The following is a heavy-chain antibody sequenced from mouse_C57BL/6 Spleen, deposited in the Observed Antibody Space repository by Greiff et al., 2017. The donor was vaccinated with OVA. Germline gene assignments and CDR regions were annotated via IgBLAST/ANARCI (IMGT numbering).Heavy chain of an antibody. D-gene: IGHD2-5*01. V-gene: IGHV1-69*01. CDR2: IDPSDSYT. CDR3: AREGLYYSNYEKYFDV. Sequence: VQLQQPGAELVMPGASVKLSCKASGYTFTSYWMHWVKQRPGQGLEWIGEIDPSDSYTNYNQKFKGKSTLTVDKSSSTAYMQLSSLTSEDSAVYYGAREGLYYSNYEKYFDVWGTGTTVTVSS. CDR1: GYTFTSYW. J-gene: IGHJ1*03.